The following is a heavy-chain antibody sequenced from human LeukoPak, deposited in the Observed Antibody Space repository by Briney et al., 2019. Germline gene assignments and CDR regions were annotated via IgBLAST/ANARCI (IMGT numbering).Heavy chain of an antibody. V-gene: IGHV3-30*02. J-gene: IGHJ4*02. D-gene: IGHD2-2*03. CDR1: GFTFSRCG. CDR3: ARVGVDIVVVPAALREYYFDY. Sequence: GGSLRLSCAASGFTFSRCGMHWVRQAPGKGLEWVAFLQYDESIETYADSVKGRFTISRDNSKNTLYLQMNSLKAEDTAVYYCARVGVDIVVVPAALREYYFDYWGQGTLVTVSS. CDR2: LQYDESIE.